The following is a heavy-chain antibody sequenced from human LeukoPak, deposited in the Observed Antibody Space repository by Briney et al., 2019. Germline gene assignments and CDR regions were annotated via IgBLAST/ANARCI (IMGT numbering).Heavy chain of an antibody. Sequence: SQTLSLTCTVSGGSLSSVSYYWGWVRQPAGKGLEWIVRIYTSGSTNYNPSLKSRVTISVDTSKNQFSLKLSSVTAADTAVYYRAREGRGYSSLDWFDPWGQGTLVTVSS. D-gene: IGHD6-19*01. CDR3: AREGRGYSSLDWFDP. J-gene: IGHJ5*02. V-gene: IGHV4-61*02. CDR2: IYTSGST. CDR1: GGSLSSVSYY.